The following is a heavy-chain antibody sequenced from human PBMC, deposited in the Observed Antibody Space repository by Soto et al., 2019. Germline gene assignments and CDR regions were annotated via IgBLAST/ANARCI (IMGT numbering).Heavy chain of an antibody. CDR3: AKDLLITMVRGVISYFDY. D-gene: IGHD3-10*01. V-gene: IGHV3-30*18. CDR1: GFTFSSYS. Sequence: GGSLRLSCEASGFTFSSYSMNWVRQAPGKGLEWVSFISYDGSNKYYADSVKGRFTVSRDNSKNTLYLQMNSLRAEDTAVYYCAKDLLITMVRGVISYFDYWGQGTLVTVSS. CDR2: ISYDGSNK. J-gene: IGHJ4*02.